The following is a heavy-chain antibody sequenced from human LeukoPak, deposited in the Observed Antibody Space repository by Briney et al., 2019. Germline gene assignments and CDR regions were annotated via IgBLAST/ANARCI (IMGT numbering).Heavy chain of an antibody. CDR1: GYTLTELS. V-gene: IGHV1-24*01. CDR3: VAEEPGELLRY. J-gene: IGHJ4*02. D-gene: IGHD1-26*01. CDR2: FDPEDGER. Sequence: ASVKVSCKVSGYTLTELSIHWVRQAPGKGLEWMGGFDPEDGERIYAQKFQGRVTMTEDTSTDTAYLDLSSLRSEDTAFYYYVAEEPGELLRYWGQGTLVTVSS.